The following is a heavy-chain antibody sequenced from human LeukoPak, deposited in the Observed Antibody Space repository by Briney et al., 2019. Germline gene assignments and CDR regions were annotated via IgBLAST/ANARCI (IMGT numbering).Heavy chain of an antibody. CDR2: INPKGGGT. CDR3: ARDRSGSYPVDY. V-gene: IGHV1-2*06. Sequence: ASVEVSCXASGYTFSDYYIHWVRQAPGLGLEWMGRINPKGGGTYYAQNFQGRVTMTRATNISTVSMELSGLRSDDTAVYCCARDRSGSYPVDYWGQGTLVTVSS. CDR1: GYTFSDYY. J-gene: IGHJ4*02. D-gene: IGHD1-26*01.